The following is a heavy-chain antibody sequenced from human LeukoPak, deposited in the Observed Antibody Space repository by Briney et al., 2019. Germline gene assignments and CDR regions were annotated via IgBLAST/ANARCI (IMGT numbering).Heavy chain of an antibody. CDR3: ARDLRDIVATSWFDP. CDR2: VYYSGST. J-gene: IGHJ5*02. D-gene: IGHD5-12*01. V-gene: IGHV4-59*01. Sequence: SETLSLTCTVSGGSISSYYWSWIRQPPGKGLEWIGYVYYSGSTNYNPSLESRVTISVDTSKNQFSLKLSSVTAADTAVYYCARDLRDIVATSWFDPWGQGTLVTVSS. CDR1: GGSISSYY.